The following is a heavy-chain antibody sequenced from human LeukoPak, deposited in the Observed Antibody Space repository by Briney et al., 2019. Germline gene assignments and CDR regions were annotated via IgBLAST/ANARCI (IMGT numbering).Heavy chain of an antibody. CDR1: VFTFNKYA. D-gene: IGHD3-22*01. V-gene: IGHV3-23*01. CDR2: ISGDGGDT. CDR3: AKDSMIVLYYFDY. Sequence: GGSLRLSCAASVFTFNKYAMTWVRQAPGKGLEWVSAISGDGGDTYYADSVKGRFTISRDNSKKTVYLQMNSLRAEDTAVYYCAKDSMIVLYYFDYWGQGTLVTVSS. J-gene: IGHJ4*02.